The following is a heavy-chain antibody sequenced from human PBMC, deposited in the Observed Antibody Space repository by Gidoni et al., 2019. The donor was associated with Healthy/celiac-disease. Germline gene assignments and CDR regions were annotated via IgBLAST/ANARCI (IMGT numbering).Heavy chain of an antibody. V-gene: IGHV4-39*01. CDR2: IYYSGST. D-gene: IGHD3-10*01. CDR3: ARHEHYGSGSFYFDY. J-gene: IGHJ4*02. CDR1: GGSISSSSYY. Sequence: QLQLQESGPGLVKPSETLSLTCTVSGGSISSSSYYWGWIRQPPGKGLEWIGSIYYSGSTYYNPSLKSRVTISVDTSKNQFSLKLSSVTAADTAVYYCARHEHYGSGSFYFDYWGQGTLVTVSS.